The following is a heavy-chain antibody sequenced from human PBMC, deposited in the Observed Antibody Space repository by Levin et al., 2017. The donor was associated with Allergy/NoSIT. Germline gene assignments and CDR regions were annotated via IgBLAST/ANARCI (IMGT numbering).Heavy chain of an antibody. Sequence: SETLSLTCGIYDGSFNSYYWTWIRQAPGKGLDWIGEISHSGSTRYNPSLESRVTISVDKSKNQFFLKLRSVTAADTAVYYCARIVSRSNSDYWGQGTLVTVSS. CDR3: ARIVSRSNSDY. CDR2: ISHSGST. D-gene: IGHD2-15*01. CDR1: DGSFNSYY. J-gene: IGHJ4*02. V-gene: IGHV4-34*01.